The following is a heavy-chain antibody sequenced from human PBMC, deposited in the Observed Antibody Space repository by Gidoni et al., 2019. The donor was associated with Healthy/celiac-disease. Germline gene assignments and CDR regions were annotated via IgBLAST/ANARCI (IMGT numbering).Heavy chain of an antibody. CDR3: ARRVSWILYYFDY. J-gene: IGHJ4*02. D-gene: IGHD2-2*03. CDR2: INHSGST. CDR1: GGSFSGYY. Sequence: QVQLQQWGAGLLKPSETLSLTCAVYGGSFSGYYWSWIRQPPGKGLEWIGEINHSGSTNYNPSLKSRVTISVDTSKNQFSLKLSSVTAADTGVYYCARRVSWILYYFDYWGQGTLVTVSS. V-gene: IGHV4-34*01.